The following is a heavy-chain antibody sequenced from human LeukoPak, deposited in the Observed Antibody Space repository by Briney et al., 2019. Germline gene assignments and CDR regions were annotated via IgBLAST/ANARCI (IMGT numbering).Heavy chain of an antibody. Sequence: SETLSLTCTVSGGSISNYYWNWIRQPPGKGLEWIGYIYYSGSTKYNPSLKSRVTISVDTSKNQFSLKLSSVTAADTAVYYCARDIVRGYSYGSFDDWGQGTLVTVSS. V-gene: IGHV4-59*01. CDR2: IYYSGST. CDR3: ARDIVRGYSYGSFDD. CDR1: GGSISNYY. D-gene: IGHD5-18*01. J-gene: IGHJ4*02.